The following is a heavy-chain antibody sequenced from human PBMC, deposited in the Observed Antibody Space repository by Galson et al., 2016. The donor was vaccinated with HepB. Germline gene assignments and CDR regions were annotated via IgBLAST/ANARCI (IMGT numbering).Heavy chain of an antibody. CDR1: ADTLKNYI. D-gene: IGHD2-15*01. V-gene: IGHV1-69*13. CDR3: ARASPSRILDV. J-gene: IGHJ6*02. Sequence: SVKVSCKASADTLKNYIVNWVRRAPGQGLEWVGGIIPMFGTVNSAQRFQGRVTISADESTRTVYLDLSRLTYEDTAVYYCARASPSRILDVWGQGTTVTVSS. CDR2: IIPMFGTV.